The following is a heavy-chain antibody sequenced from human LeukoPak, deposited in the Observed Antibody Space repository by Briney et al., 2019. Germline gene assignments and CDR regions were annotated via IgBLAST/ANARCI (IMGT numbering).Heavy chain of an antibody. CDR3: ARRNNYSHWYFDL. J-gene: IGHJ2*01. Sequence: SETLSLTCSVPGGSISSNNHYWGWIRQPPGKGLEWIGNIYYNGGTYYNPSLKSRVTISVDTSKNQFSLKLTSVTAADTAVYYCARRNNYSHWYFDLWGRGTLVTVSS. CDR2: IYYNGGT. D-gene: IGHD5-24*01. CDR1: GGSISSNNHY. V-gene: IGHV4-39*01.